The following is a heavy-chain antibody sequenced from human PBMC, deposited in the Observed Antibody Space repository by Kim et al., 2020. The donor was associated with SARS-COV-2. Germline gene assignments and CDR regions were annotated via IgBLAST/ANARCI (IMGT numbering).Heavy chain of an antibody. CDR3: ARRIFGCSSTSCHTFDY. Sequence: SMKGLFTISSDNSKNTLYQQMHSLRAEDTAVYYCARRIFGCSSTSCHTFDYWGQGTLVTVSS. V-gene: IGHV3-30*01. J-gene: IGHJ4*02. D-gene: IGHD2-2*01.